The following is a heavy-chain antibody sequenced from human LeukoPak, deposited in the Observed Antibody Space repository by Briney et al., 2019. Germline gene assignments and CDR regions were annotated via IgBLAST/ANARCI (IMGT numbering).Heavy chain of an antibody. Sequence: YPGGSLRLSCAASGFTFSSYAMSWVRQAPGKGLEWVANIKQDGSEKYYVDSVKGRFTISRDNAKNSLYLQMNSLRAEDTAVYYCARDMRRNYRVGWGQGTLVTVSS. V-gene: IGHV3-7*03. J-gene: IGHJ4*02. CDR2: IKQDGSEK. D-gene: IGHD4-11*01. CDR1: GFTFSSYA. CDR3: ARDMRRNYRVG.